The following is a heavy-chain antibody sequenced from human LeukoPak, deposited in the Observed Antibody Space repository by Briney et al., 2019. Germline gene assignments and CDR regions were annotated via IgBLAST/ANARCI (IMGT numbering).Heavy chain of an antibody. V-gene: IGHV3-21*01. CDR1: GFIFRSYT. CDR2: ISSTSSYI. Sequence: PGGSLRLSCAASGFIFRSYTMSWVRQAPGKGLEWVSSISSTSSYIYYADSVKGRFTISRDNTKNSLYLQMDSLRAEDTAVYYCARLMAEWPPYYFDYWGQGTLVTVSS. J-gene: IGHJ4*02. CDR3: ARLMAEWPPYYFDY. D-gene: IGHD3-16*01.